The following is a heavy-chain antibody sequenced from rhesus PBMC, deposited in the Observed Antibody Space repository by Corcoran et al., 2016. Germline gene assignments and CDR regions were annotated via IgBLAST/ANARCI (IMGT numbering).Heavy chain of an antibody. J-gene: IGHJ4*01. Sequence: EVQLVESGGGLAKPGGSLRLSCAASGFTFSNYWMYWVRQAPGKGLEWISAINSAGISTYYADSVKGRFTISRENAKNTLYLQMDSLRAEDTAVYYCAPVPYNWNYFDYWGQGVLVTVSS. CDR2: INSAGIST. CDR3: APVPYNWNYFDY. D-gene: IGHD1-26*01. V-gene: IGHV3-28*02. CDR1: GFTFSNYW.